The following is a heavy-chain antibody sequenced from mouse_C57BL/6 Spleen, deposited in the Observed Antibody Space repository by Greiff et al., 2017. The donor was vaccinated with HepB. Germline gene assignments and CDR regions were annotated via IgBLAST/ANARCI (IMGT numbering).Heavy chain of an antibody. CDR2: IYPGDGDT. CDR3: AREGGSTVVALYYFDY. Sequence: VQLQQSGAELVKPGASVKISCKASGYAFSSYWMNWVKQRPGKGLEWIGQIYPGDGDTNYNGKFKGKATLTADKSSSTAYMQLSSLTSEDSAVYFCAREGGSTVVALYYFDYWGQGTTLTVSS. J-gene: IGHJ2*01. V-gene: IGHV1-80*01. D-gene: IGHD1-1*01. CDR1: GYAFSSYW.